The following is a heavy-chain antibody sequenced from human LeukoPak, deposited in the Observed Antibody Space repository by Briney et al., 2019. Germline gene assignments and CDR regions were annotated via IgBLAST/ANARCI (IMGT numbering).Heavy chain of an antibody. J-gene: IGHJ4*02. CDR3: ASDYGSERDY. CDR2: IYYSGST. V-gene: IGHV4-39*01. CDR1: GASINSNSYY. D-gene: IGHD3-10*01. Sequence: SETLSLTCTVSGASINSNSYYWGWLRQPPGKGLAWIGSIYYSGSTYYNPSLRCRVTMSVDTSKNQFSLKLSSVTAADTAVYYCASDYGSERDYWGQGTLVTVSS.